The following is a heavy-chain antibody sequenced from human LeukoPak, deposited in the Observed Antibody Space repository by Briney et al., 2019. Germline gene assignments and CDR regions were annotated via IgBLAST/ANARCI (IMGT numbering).Heavy chain of an antibody. Sequence: PSETLSLTCTVSGGSISTYYWSWMRQSPGKGLEWIGYIYYTGNTNYNPSLKSRVTISVDTSKNQFSLKLSSVTAADTAVYYCARDSGLDVWGQGTTVTVSS. CDR1: GGSISTYY. J-gene: IGHJ6*02. V-gene: IGHV4-59*01. CDR2: IYYTGNT. D-gene: IGHD3-10*01. CDR3: ARDSGLDV.